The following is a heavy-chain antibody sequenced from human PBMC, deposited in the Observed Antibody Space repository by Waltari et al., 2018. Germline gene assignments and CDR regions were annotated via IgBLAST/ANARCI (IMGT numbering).Heavy chain of an antibody. J-gene: IGHJ6*02. Sequence: QVQLQESGPGLVKPSQTLSLTCTVSGGSISSGSYYWSWIRQPAGKGLEWIGRIYTSGSTTYNPSVKGRVTMSVDTSKNQFSLKLSSVTAADTAVYYCARGSAYCSGGSCYHPDYYYGMDVWGQGTTVTVSS. CDR2: IYTSGST. CDR1: GGSISSGSYY. V-gene: IGHV4-61*02. D-gene: IGHD2-15*01. CDR3: ARGSAYCSGGSCYHPDYYYGMDV.